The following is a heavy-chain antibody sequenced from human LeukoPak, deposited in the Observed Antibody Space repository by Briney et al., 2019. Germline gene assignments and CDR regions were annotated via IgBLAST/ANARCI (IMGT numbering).Heavy chain of an antibody. CDR2: ISGSGSST. J-gene: IGHJ4*02. CDR3: AKGIYSGTPPSDY. Sequence: GGSLRLSCAASGFTFSAYVMSWVRQAPGKGLEWVSVISGSGSSTYSADSVKGRFTVSRDNAKNTLYLQMNSLRAQDTAVYYWAKGIYSGTPPSDYWGQGTLVTVSS. V-gene: IGHV3-23*01. CDR1: GFTFSAYV. D-gene: IGHD6-13*01.